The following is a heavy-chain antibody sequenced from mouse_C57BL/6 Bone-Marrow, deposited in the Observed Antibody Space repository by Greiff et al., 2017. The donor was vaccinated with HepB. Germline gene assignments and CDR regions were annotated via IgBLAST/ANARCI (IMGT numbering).Heavy chain of an antibody. CDR1: GFNIKDYY. V-gene: IGHV14-2*01. J-gene: IGHJ2*01. CDR3: ANTTVVATDFDD. CDR2: IDPEDGET. Sequence: EVQLQQSGAELVKPGASVKLSCTASGFNIKDYYMHWVKQRPEQGLEWIGRIDPEDGETKYAPKFQGKATITADTSSNTAYLQLSSLTSEDTAVYYWANTTVVATDFDDWGQGTTLTVSS. D-gene: IGHD1-1*01.